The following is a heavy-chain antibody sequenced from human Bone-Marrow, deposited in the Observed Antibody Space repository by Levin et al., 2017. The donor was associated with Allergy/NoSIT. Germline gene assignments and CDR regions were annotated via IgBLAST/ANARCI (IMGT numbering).Heavy chain of an antibody. CDR2: IWYDGSEK. J-gene: IGHJ4*02. CDR1: GFIFSNYG. CDR3: ARAEVPYFDY. V-gene: IGHV3-33*01. Sequence: SCVASGFIFSNYGMHWLRQAPGKGLEWVAVIWYDGSEKYYADSVKGRFTISRDDSKATLSLQMNSLRAEDTAVYYCARAEVPYFDYWGQGTLVTVSS.